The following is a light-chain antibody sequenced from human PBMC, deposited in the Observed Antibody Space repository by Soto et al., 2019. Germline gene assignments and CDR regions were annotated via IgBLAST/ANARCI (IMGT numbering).Light chain of an antibody. Sequence: QSVLTQPPSVSGAPGQRVTISCTGSSSNTGAGYDVHWYQHLPGTAPKLLIYGNSNRPSGVPDRFSGSKSGTSASLAITGXXXXXEADYYCQSYDSSLPVIFGGGTKVTVL. J-gene: IGLJ2*01. CDR3: QSYDSSLPVI. V-gene: IGLV1-40*01. CDR2: GNS. CDR1: SSNTGAGYD.